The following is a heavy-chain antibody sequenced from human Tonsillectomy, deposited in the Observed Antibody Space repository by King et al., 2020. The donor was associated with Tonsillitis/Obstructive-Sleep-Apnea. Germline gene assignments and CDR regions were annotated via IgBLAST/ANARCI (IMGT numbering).Heavy chain of an antibody. CDR1: GGSFSGYY. J-gene: IGHJ4*02. CDR3: ARGGNCSSASCYNRTFDY. Sequence: VQLQQWGTGLLKPSETLSLTCAVYGGSFSGYYWSCIRQPPGKGPQWIGEINHSGSTNYNPSLKSRVTISVDTSKNQFSLKLSSVTAADTAVYYCARGGNCSSASCYNRTFDYWGQGTLVTVSS. V-gene: IGHV4-34*01. D-gene: IGHD2-2*02. CDR2: INHSGST.